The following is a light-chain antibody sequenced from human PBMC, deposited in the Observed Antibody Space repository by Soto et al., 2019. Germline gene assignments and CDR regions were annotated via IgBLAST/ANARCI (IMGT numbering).Light chain of an antibody. CDR1: EKMTRY. J-gene: IGKJ1*01. Sequence: DIQLIQSPSSLCASVGDRVTITCRANEKMTRYLNWYQQKPGKAPKLLIYAASNLQSGVPSRFSGSGSAADSILTISSLQPQDSATYYCQQSYSTPRTFGQSTKVDI. V-gene: IGKV1-39*01. CDR3: QQSYSTPRT. CDR2: AAS.